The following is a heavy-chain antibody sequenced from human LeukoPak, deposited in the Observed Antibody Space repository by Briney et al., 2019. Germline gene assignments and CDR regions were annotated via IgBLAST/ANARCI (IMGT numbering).Heavy chain of an antibody. V-gene: IGHV3-23*01. J-gene: IGHJ4*02. CDR2: ITGSGGST. CDR1: GFTFSNYG. Sequence: GGTLRLSCAASGFTFSNYGPSWVRQAPGKGLEWVSGITGSGGSTYYADSVKGRFTISRDNAKNSLFLKTDTLRGDDTGIYYCARDPNVLGITPYYFDFWGQGTLVTVSS. D-gene: IGHD3-10*02. CDR3: ARDPNVLGITPYYFDF.